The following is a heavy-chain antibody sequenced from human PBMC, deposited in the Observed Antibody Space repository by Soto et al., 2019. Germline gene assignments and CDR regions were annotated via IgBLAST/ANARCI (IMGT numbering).Heavy chain of an antibody. V-gene: IGHV3-21*06. CDR1: GFTFNSYS. CDR2: ISSGSVYI. Sequence: GGSLRLSCAASGFTFNSYSVNWVRQAPGKGLEWVASISSGSVYIDFADSVKGRFTISRDDVTNSVSLQMDSLRVEDTGIYYCARYDAFKAFDLWGQGTMVTVSS. D-gene: IGHD1-1*01. J-gene: IGHJ3*01. CDR3: ARYDAFKAFDL.